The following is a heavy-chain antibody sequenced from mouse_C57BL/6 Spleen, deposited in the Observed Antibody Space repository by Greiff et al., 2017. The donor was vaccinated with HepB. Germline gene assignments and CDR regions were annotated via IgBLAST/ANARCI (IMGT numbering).Heavy chain of an antibody. CDR1: GYTFTSYW. CDR3: ARDGYYVDYAMDY. V-gene: IGHV1-59*01. D-gene: IGHD2-3*01. J-gene: IGHJ4*01. CDR2: IDPSDSYT. Sequence: QVQLQQPGAELVRPGTSVKLSCKASGYTFTSYWMHWVKQRPGQGLEWIGVIDPSDSYTNYNQKFKGKATLTVDTSSSTAYMQLSSLTSEDSAVYYCARDGYYVDYAMDYWGQGTSVTVSS.